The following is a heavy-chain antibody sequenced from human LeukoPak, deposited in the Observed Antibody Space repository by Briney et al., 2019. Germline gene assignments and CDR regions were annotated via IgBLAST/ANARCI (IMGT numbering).Heavy chain of an antibody. CDR1: GFTFDDYA. J-gene: IGHJ4*02. CDR2: ITWNGDER. D-gene: IGHD2-2*01. V-gene: IGHV3-43D*04. Sequence: PGGSLRLSSAASGFTFDDYAMHWVRQVPGKGLEWISFITWNGDERHYADSVKGRFTISRDNRQNSLYLQMNSLRAEDTAVYYCARDSTSIVVVPAATDHWGQGTLVTVSS. CDR3: ARDSTSIVVVPAATDH.